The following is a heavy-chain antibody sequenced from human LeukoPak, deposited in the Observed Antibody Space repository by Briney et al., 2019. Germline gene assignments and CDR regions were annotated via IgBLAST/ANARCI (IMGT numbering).Heavy chain of an antibody. CDR1: GFTFSAYS. J-gene: IGHJ6*04. Sequence: GRSLRLSCAASGFTFSAYSLHWLRQAPGKGLEWAADLSYDGSNQYYADSVKGRFTISRDTSKNVLYLQMNSLGAEDTAVYYCAREYGIAAVGGLDVWGKGITVTVSS. D-gene: IGHD6-25*01. CDR3: AREYGIAAVGGLDV. V-gene: IGHV3-30*04. CDR2: LSYDGSNQ.